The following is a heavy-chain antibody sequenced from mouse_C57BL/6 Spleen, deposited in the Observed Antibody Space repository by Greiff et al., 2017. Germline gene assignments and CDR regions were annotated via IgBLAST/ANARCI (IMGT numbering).Heavy chain of an antibody. Sequence: QVQLQQSGAELVRPGTSVKVSCKASGYAFTNYLIAWVKQRPGQGLEWIGVINPGSGGTNYNEKFQGKATLTADKSSSTAYMQLSSLTSEDSAVYFCARSRTVVDYFDYWGQGTTLTVSS. D-gene: IGHD1-1*01. CDR2: INPGSGGT. V-gene: IGHV1-54*01. J-gene: IGHJ2*01. CDR3: ARSRTVVDYFDY. CDR1: GYAFTNYL.